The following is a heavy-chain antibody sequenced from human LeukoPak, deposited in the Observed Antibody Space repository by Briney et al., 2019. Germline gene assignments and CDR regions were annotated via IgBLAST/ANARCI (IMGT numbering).Heavy chain of an antibody. Sequence: GGSLRLSCAASGFTFNNAWMNWVRQAPGKGLEWVGRVKSKTDGGTTDYAAPVKGRFTISRDDSKKMMYLQMNSLKAEDTAIYYCTTDVDFGFEWGQGTLVTVSS. V-gene: IGHV3-15*07. D-gene: IGHD3-10*01. CDR2: VKSKTDGGTT. CDR3: TTDVDFGFE. J-gene: IGHJ4*02. CDR1: GFTFNNAW.